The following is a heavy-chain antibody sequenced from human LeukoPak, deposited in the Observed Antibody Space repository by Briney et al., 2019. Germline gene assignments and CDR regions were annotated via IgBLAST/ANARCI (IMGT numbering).Heavy chain of an antibody. CDR1: GYIFTVYY. V-gene: IGHV1-2*04. J-gene: IGHJ5*02. CDR3: ARVVYSHGYCDRVTCPNWFDP. CDR2: INPKTGDT. Sequence: GASVKVSCKTSGYIFTVYYIHWVRQVPGQGLEWMGWINPKTGDTNSAQKFQRWVTMTRDTAISTAYMELNRLALDDTAVYYCARVVYSHGYCDRVTCPNWFDPWGQGTLVTVSS. D-gene: IGHD2-2*03.